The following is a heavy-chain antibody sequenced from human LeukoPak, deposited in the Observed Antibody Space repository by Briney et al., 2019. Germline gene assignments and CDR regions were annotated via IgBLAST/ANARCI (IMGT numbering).Heavy chain of an antibody. D-gene: IGHD3-10*01. V-gene: IGHV4-39*01. Sequence: PSETLSLTCTVYGGSISSSSYYWGWIRQPPGKGLEWIGSIYYSGSTYYNPSLKSRVTISVDTSKNQFSLKLSSVTAADTAVYYCARLTITMVRGVMSPRFFDYWGQGTLVTVSS. CDR2: IYYSGST. CDR3: ARLTITMVRGVMSPRFFDY. CDR1: GGSISSSSYY. J-gene: IGHJ4*02.